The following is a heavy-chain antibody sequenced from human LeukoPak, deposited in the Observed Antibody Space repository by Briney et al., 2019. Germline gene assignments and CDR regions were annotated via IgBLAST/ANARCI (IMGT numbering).Heavy chain of an antibody. CDR1: GFTFSSYA. J-gene: IGHJ6*03. CDR2: ISGSGGST. V-gene: IGHV3-23*01. Sequence: PGVSLRLSCAASGFTFSSYAMSWVRQDPGKGLEWVSAISGSGGSTYYADSVKGRFTISRDNSKNTLYLQMNSLRAEDTAVYYCAKQGDYYGSGSRTYYYYYMDVWGKGTTVTVSS. D-gene: IGHD3-10*01. CDR3: AKQGDYYGSGSRTYYYYYMDV.